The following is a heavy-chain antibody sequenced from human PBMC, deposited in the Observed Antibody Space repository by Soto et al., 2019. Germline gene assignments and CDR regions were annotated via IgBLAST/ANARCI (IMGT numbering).Heavy chain of an antibody. CDR3: ARAHSMIVVAAGY. D-gene: IGHD3-22*01. J-gene: IGHJ4*02. V-gene: IGHV3-33*01. CDR2: IWYDGINK. CDR1: GFTFSSYG. Sequence: QVQLVESGGGVVQPGRSLRLSCAASGFTFSSYGMHWVRQAPGKGLEWVAVIWYDGINKYYADSVKGRFTISRDNSKNPLYLQMNNLRAEDTAVYYCARAHSMIVVAAGYWGQGTLVTVSS.